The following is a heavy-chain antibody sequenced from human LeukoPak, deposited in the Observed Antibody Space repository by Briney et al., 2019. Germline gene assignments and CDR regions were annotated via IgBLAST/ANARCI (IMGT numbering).Heavy chain of an antibody. Sequence: GASVKASCKASGYTFINYGITWVRQAPGLGLEWMGWISGYNGNTNYAQKLQGRVTMTTDTSTSTAYMELRSLRSDDTAVYFCARVVTAMNDAFDIWGQGTLVTVSS. J-gene: IGHJ3*02. CDR2: ISGYNGNT. CDR1: GYTFINYG. D-gene: IGHD2-21*02. CDR3: ARVVTAMNDAFDI. V-gene: IGHV1-18*01.